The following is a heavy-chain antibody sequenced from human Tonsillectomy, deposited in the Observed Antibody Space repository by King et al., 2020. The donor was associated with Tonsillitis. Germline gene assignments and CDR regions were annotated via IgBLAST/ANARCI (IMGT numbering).Heavy chain of an antibody. V-gene: IGHV3-23*04. CDR1: GFTFSNCA. D-gene: IGHD6-19*01. J-gene: IGHJ4*02. CDR2: ITGSGDST. Sequence: QLAQSGGGLVQPGGSLRLSCAASGFTFSNCAMTWVRQAPGKGLEWVSVITGSGDSTYYVDSVKGRFTISRDNSKNTLYLQMNSLRAEDTAIYYCAKYVTGTYLDYWGQGTLVTVSS. CDR3: AKYVTGTYLDY.